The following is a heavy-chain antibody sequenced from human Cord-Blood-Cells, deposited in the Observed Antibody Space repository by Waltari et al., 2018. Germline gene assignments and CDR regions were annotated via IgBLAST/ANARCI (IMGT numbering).Heavy chain of an antibody. Sequence: LLLQKLKSGLVTLSETLSLTCMVLVGSLSSSSYNCGGFRQRAGKGLEWIGGIYYSGSTYYNPSLKSRSTISVDTSKNQFSRKLSSVTPADTAVYYCARSGYSSSYYYYGMDVWGQGTTVTVSS. CDR2: IYYSGST. V-gene: IGHV4-39*01. J-gene: IGHJ6*02. D-gene: IGHD6-13*01. CDR1: VGSLSSSSYN. CDR3: ARSGYSSSYYYYGMDV.